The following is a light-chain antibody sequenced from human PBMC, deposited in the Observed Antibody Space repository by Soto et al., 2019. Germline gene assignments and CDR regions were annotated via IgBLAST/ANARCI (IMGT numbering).Light chain of an antibody. CDR2: DVS. Sequence: QSPLTQPASVSGSLGQSITISCTGTRSDVGDYNYVSWYQQHPGKAPKLMIYDVSNRPSGVSNRFSGSKSGNTASLTISGLQAEDEADYYCSSYTGSSTFYVFGTGTKLTVL. V-gene: IGLV2-14*01. CDR3: SSYTGSSTFYV. J-gene: IGLJ1*01. CDR1: RSDVGDYNY.